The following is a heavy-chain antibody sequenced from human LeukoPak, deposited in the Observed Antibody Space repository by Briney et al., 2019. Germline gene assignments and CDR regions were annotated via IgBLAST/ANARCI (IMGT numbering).Heavy chain of an antibody. CDR1: GFIFSSHT. CDR2: ISNNGGST. CDR3: VKRGDGYDSVSGVTEY. V-gene: IGHV3-64D*09. D-gene: IGHD5-24*01. Sequence: GGSLRLSCSASGFIFSSHTMHWVRQAPGKGLEYVSAISNNGGSTYYADSVKGRFTISRDNSKNTLYLQMSSLRAEDTAVYYCVKRGDGYDSVSGVTEYWGQGTLVTVSS. J-gene: IGHJ4*02.